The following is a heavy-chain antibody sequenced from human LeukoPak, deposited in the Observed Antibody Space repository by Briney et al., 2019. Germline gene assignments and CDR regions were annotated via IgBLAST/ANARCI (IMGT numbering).Heavy chain of an antibody. CDR2: ICNSGTFI. V-gene: IGHV3-48*03. CDR1: GFTFNNYQ. CDR3: AREGKSGPRDFDY. Sequence: GVPLSLSCGPCGFTFNNYQMKWVRQAPGRGLEGVSYICNSGTFIYYADSVKGGFTISRDNAKNSLYLQLESLSAEDTAVYYCAREGKSGPRDFDYWGQGTLVTVSS. J-gene: IGHJ4*02. D-gene: IGHD2-8*02.